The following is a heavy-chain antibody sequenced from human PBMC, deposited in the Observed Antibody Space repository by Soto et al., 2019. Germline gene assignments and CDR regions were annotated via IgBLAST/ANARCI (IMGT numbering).Heavy chain of an antibody. CDR1: GFTFSSYS. V-gene: IGHV3-21*01. J-gene: IGHJ3*02. Sequence: EVQLVESGGGLVKPGGSLRLSCAASGFTFSSYSMNWVRQAPGKGLEWVSSISSSSSYIYYADSVKGRFTISRDNAKNSLYLQMNSLRAEDTAVYYCAREPDCSSTSCHMRPIDIWGQGTMVTVSS. CDR2: ISSSSSYI. D-gene: IGHD2-2*02. CDR3: AREPDCSSTSCHMRPIDI.